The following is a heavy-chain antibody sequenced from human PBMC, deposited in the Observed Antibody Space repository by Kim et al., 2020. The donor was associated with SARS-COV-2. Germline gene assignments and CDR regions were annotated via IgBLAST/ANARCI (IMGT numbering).Heavy chain of an antibody. D-gene: IGHD3-22*01. CDR2: IYYSGCT. CDR1: GGSISSGDYY. J-gene: IGHJ4*01. V-gene: IGHV4-30-4*01. CDR3: ARVSEAVEGGSSGYYLYFDY. Sequence: SETLSLTCTVSGGSISSGDYYWSWIRQPPGKGLEWIGYIYYSGCTYYNPSLKSRVTLSVDTSKNQFSLKLSSVTAADTAVYYCARVSEAVEGGSSGYYLYFDYWGHGTLVTVSS.